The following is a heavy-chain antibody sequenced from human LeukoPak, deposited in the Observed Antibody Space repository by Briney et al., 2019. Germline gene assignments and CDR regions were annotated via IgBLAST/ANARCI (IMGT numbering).Heavy chain of an antibody. J-gene: IGHJ4*02. CDR2: IWYDGSNK. Sequence: GRSLRLSCAASGFTFSNYGMHCVRQVPGRGLEWVALIWYDGSNKYYVDSVKGRFIISRDNSKNTHYLQMNGLRSEDTAVYYCARAGLGASADVWGQGTLVTVSS. D-gene: IGHD6-13*01. CDR3: ARAGLGASADV. CDR1: GFTFSNYG. V-gene: IGHV3-33*01.